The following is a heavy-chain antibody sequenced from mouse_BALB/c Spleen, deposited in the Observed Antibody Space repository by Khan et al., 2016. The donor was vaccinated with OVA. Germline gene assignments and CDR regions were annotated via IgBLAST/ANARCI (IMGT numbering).Heavy chain of an antibody. V-gene: IGHV1-7*01. J-gene: IGHJ2*01. CDR2: INPSTGYT. D-gene: IGHD1-1*01. Sequence: VQLQQSGAELAKPGASVKMSCKASGYTFINYWILWVKQRPGQGLEWIGYINPSTGYTEYNQNFKDKATLTADKSSSTAYMQLSSLTSEDSAVKYCAIMGLRWDFAYWGQGTTLTVSS. CDR3: AIMGLRWDFAY. CDR1: GYTFINYW.